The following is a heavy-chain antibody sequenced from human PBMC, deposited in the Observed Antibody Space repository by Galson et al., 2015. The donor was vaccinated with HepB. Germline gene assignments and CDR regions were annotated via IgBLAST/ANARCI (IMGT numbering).Heavy chain of an antibody. CDR3: ARTDAFFFGTGSSPFDS. Sequence: TLSLTCTVSGGSVGTGGYHWTWIRQHPGKGLEWIGYIYYSGTTSYNPSLKSRVTISAVTSKNQFSLKLTSVTAADTAVYYWARTDAFFFGTGSSPFDSWGQGTLVTVSS. CDR2: IYYSGTT. V-gene: IGHV4-31*03. CDR1: GGSVGTGGYH. J-gene: IGHJ4*02. D-gene: IGHD3-10*01.